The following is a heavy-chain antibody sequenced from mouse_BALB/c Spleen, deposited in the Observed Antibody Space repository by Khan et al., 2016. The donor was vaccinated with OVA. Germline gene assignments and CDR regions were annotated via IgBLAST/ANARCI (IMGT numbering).Heavy chain of an antibody. Sequence: QVQLKQSGAELAKPGASVKMSCKASGYTFTSYWMHWVKQRPGQGLEWIGYINPSTDYTEYNQKFKDKATLTADKSSSTAYMQLTSLTSEDSAIYICVNNGSSSAWFTYLGQGTLVTVSA. D-gene: IGHD1-1*01. CDR2: INPSTDYT. J-gene: IGHJ3*01. CDR1: GYTFTSYW. V-gene: IGHV1-7*01. CDR3: VNNGSSSAWFTY.